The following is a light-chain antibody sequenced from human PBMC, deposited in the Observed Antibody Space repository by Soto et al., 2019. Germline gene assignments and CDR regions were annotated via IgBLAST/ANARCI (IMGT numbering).Light chain of an antibody. Sequence: QAVVTQPPSVSGAPGQRVTISCTESSSNIRAGYDVHWYQQLPGTAPKLLIYGNSNRPSGVPDRFSGSKSGTSASLAITGLQAEDEADYYCQSYDSSPSGWVFGGGTKLTVL. J-gene: IGLJ3*02. CDR3: QSYDSSPSGWV. V-gene: IGLV1-40*01. CDR1: SSNIRAGYD. CDR2: GNS.